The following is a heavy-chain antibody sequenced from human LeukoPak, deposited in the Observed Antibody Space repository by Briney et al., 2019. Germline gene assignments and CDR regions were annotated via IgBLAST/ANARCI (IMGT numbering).Heavy chain of an antibody. V-gene: IGHV4-4*02. Sequence: SETLSLTCSVSAGSISSSSWWCWVRPSPVKGLEWIGEIYLYGTTNYNPSLKSRVTMSVDSSKNQFSLKLSSVTAADTAVYYCARQKWEQQGRDYYFNGLDVWGPGTTVTVSS. D-gene: IGHD1-26*01. CDR3: ARQKWEQQGRDYYFNGLDV. CDR1: AGSISSSSW. CDR2: IYLYGTT. J-gene: IGHJ6*02.